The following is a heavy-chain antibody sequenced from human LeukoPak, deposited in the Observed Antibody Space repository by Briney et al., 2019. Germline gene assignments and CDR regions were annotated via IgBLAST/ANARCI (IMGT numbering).Heavy chain of an antibody. V-gene: IGHV3-23*01. CDR3: ARPYCSGGSCYSQVAL. CDR1: GFTFSSYA. J-gene: IGHJ4*02. D-gene: IGHD2-15*01. Sequence: GGSLRLSCAASGFTFSSYAMSWVRQAPGKGLEWVSAISGSGGSKYYADYVKGRFTISRDNSKNTLYLQMNSLRAEDTAVYYCARPYCSGGSCYSQVALWGQGTLVTVSS. CDR2: ISGSGGSK.